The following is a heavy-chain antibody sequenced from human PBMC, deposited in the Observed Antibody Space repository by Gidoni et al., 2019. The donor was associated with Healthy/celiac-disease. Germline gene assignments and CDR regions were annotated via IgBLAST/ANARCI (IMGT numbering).Heavy chain of an antibody. J-gene: IGHJ4*02. Sequence: QLQLQESGPGLVKPSETLSLTCTVSGGSISSSSYYWGWIRQPPGKGLEWIGSIYYSGSTYYNPSLKSRVTISVDTSKNQFSLKLSSVTAADTAVYYCARHYYYDSSGWSDYWGQGTLVTVSS. D-gene: IGHD3-22*01. CDR1: GGSISSSSYY. CDR2: IYYSGST. V-gene: IGHV4-39*01. CDR3: ARHYYYDSSGWSDY.